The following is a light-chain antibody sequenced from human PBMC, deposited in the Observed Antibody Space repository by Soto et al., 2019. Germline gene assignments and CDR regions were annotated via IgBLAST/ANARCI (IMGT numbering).Light chain of an antibody. J-gene: IGKJ1*01. CDR2: DAS. CDR3: QQYNRYWT. CDR1: QSISSW. Sequence: EIQMTQSPSTLSASVGDRVTITCRASQSISSWLAWYQQKPGKAPKLLIYDASSLESGVPSRFSGSGSGTEFPLTISRLQADDFATYYCQQYNRYWTFGQGTKVEIK. V-gene: IGKV1-5*01.